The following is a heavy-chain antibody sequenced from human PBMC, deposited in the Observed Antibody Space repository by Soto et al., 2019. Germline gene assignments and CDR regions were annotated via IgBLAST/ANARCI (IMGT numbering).Heavy chain of an antibody. CDR3: ARSPSYDFWRGYRTYYMDV. CDR1: GFTFSDYY. Sequence: QVQLVESGGGLVKPGGSLRLSCAASGFTFSDYYMSWIRQAPGKGLEGGSDISSSGSTIYYADSVKGRFTISRDNAKNSLYLQMNSLRAEDTAVYYCARSPSYDFWRGYRTYYMDVWGKGTTVTVSS. V-gene: IGHV3-11*01. J-gene: IGHJ6*03. D-gene: IGHD3-3*01. CDR2: ISSSGSTI.